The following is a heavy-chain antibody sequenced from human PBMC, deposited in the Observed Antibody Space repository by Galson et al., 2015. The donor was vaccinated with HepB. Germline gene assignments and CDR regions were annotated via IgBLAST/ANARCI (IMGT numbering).Heavy chain of an antibody. CDR1: GFTFSSYS. CDR3: ARLFSSSWSDY. Sequence: SLRLSCAASGFTFSSYSMNWVRQAPGKGLEWVSSISSSSTYIYYADSVKGRFTISRDNAKNSLYLQINGLRAEDTAVYYCARLFSSSWSDYWGQGTLVTVSS. V-gene: IGHV3-21*01. J-gene: IGHJ4*02. CDR2: ISSSSTYI. D-gene: IGHD6-13*01.